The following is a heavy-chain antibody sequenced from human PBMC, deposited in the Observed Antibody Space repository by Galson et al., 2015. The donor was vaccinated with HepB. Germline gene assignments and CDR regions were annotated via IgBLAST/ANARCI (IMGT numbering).Heavy chain of an antibody. V-gene: IGHV3-30-3*01. CDR2: ISYDGSNK. CDR3: ARQLGYAFDI. D-gene: IGHD7-27*01. Sequence: SLRLSCAASGFTFSSYAMHWVRQAPGKGLEWVAVISYDGSNKYYADSVKGRFTISRDNSKNTLYLQMNSLRAEDTAVYYCARQLGYAFDIWGQGTMVTVSS. J-gene: IGHJ3*02. CDR1: GFTFSSYA.